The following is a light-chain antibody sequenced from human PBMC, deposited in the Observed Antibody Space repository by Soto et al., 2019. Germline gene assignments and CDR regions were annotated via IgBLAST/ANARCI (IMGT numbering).Light chain of an antibody. CDR2: RNN. CDR1: SSNIGSNY. J-gene: IGLJ3*02. V-gene: IGLV1-47*01. Sequence: QSVLTQPPSASGTPGQRVTISCSGSSSNIGSNYVYWYQQLPGTAPQLLIYRNNQRPSGGPDRFSGSKSGTSASLAISGLRSEDEADYYCAAWDDSLRGWVFGGGTKLTVL. CDR3: AAWDDSLRGWV.